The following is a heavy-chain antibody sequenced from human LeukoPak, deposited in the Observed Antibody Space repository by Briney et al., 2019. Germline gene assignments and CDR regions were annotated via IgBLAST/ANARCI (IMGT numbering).Heavy chain of an antibody. Sequence: ASVKVSCKASGYTFTSYGISWVRQAPGQGLEWMEWISAYNGNTNYAQKLQGRVTMTTDTSTSTAYMELRSLRSEDTAVYYCARGGGEYSGSYWDYYYYYMDVWGKGTTVTVSS. D-gene: IGHD1-26*01. CDR3: ARGGGEYSGSYWDYYYYYMDV. CDR1: GYTFTSYG. J-gene: IGHJ6*03. V-gene: IGHV1-18*01. CDR2: ISAYNGNT.